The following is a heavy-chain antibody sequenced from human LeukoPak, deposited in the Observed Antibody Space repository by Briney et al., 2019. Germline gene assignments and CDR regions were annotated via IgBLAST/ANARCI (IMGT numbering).Heavy chain of an antibody. J-gene: IGHJ4*02. CDR2: IIPILGIA. D-gene: IGHD1-26*01. V-gene: IGHV1-69*04. CDR1: GGTFSSYA. CDR3: ASPAIVGATAHSYYFDY. Sequence: ASVKVSCKAPGGTFSSYAISWERQAPGQGLEWMGRIIPILGIANYAQKFQGRVTITADKSTSTAYMELSSLRSEDTAVYYCASPAIVGATAHSYYFDYWGQGTLVTVSS.